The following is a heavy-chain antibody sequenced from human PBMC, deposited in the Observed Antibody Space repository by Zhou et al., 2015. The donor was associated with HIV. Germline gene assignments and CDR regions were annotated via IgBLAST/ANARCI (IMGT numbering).Heavy chain of an antibody. Sequence: EVQLVESGGGLIQPGGSLRLACVVSGFSVSSNYMSWVRQAPGKGLEWVSVIYSDGSAFYADSVKGRFTISRDDSKNMLSLQMNSLRAEDTAVYYCARDPGLPNGMDVWGQGTTVTVSS. CDR2: IYSDGSA. J-gene: IGHJ6*02. D-gene: IGHD4-11*01. CDR1: GFSVSSNY. V-gene: IGHV3-53*01. CDR3: ARDPGLPNGMDV.